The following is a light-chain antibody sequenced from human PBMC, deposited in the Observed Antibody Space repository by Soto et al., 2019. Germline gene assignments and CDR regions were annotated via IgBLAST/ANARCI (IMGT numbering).Light chain of an antibody. CDR1: QSISSW. CDR3: KQYNSYSQT. CDR2: DAS. Sequence: DIQMPPSPSTLSSSVGDRVTITCRASQSISSWLAWYQQKPGKAPKLLIYDASRLESGVPSRFSGSGSGTEVTLTISSLQPDDFATYYCKQYNSYSQTFGQGTKVEI. V-gene: IGKV1-5*01. J-gene: IGKJ1*01.